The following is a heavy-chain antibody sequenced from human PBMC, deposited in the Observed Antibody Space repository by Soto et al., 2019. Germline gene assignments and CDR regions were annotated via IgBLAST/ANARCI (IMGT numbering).Heavy chain of an antibody. V-gene: IGHV3-30-3*01. Sequence: QVQLVESGGGVVQPGRSLRLSCAASGFTFSDYAMHWVRQAPGKGLEWVALISYDGSNKYYADSVKGRFTISRDNSKNTLFLQMNSLRPDDTAVYYCARDRIRFLEDYCFHYWGQGTLVTVSS. CDR1: GFTFSDYA. D-gene: IGHD3-3*01. J-gene: IGHJ4*02. CDR2: ISYDGSNK. CDR3: ARDRIRFLEDYCFHY.